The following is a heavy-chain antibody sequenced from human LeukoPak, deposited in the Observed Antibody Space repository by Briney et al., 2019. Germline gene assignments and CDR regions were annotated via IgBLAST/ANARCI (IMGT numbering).Heavy chain of an antibody. Sequence: SVKVSCKASGGTFSSYAISWVRQAPGQGLEWMGGIIPIFGTANYAQKFQGRVTITRNTSISTAYMELSSLRSEDTAVYYCARGGGSGSYSIDYWGQGTLVTVSS. J-gene: IGHJ4*02. CDR3: ARGGGSGSYSIDY. CDR1: GGTFSSYA. CDR2: IIPIFGTA. D-gene: IGHD1-26*01. V-gene: IGHV1-69*05.